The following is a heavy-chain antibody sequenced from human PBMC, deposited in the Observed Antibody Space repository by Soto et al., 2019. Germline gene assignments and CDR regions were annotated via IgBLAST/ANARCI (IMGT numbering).Heavy chain of an antibody. CDR2: INAGNGNT. Sequence: ASVKVSCKASGYTFTSYDMHWVRQAPGQRLEWMGWINAGNGNTKYSQKFQGRVTITRDTSASTAYMELGSLRSEDTAVYYCARDKMTGILDYWGQGTLVTVSS. CDR1: GYTFTSYD. J-gene: IGHJ4*02. V-gene: IGHV1-3*01. D-gene: IGHD1-1*01. CDR3: ARDKMTGILDY.